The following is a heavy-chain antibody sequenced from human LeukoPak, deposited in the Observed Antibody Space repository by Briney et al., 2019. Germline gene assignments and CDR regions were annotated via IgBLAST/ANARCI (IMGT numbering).Heavy chain of an antibody. J-gene: IGHJ4*02. CDR3: VKNGVYTSGWYGGYFDS. Sequence: GGSLRLSCSASGFIYSNYAMYWVRQAPGKGLEYVSAISSNGDSTYYADSLKGRFTISRDNSKNTLYLQMSSLRSEDTAVYYCVKNGVYTSGWYGGYFDSWGQGTLVTVSS. CDR2: ISSNGDST. V-gene: IGHV3-64D*08. D-gene: IGHD6-19*01. CDR1: GFIYSNYA.